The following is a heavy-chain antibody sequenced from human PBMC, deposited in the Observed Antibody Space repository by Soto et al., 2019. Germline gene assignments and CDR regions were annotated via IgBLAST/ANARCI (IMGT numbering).Heavy chain of an antibody. D-gene: IGHD2-15*01. V-gene: IGHV3-15*01. CDR2: IKSKTDGGTT. CDR1: GFTFSNAW. J-gene: IGHJ6*02. Sequence: GSLRLSCAASGFTFSNAWMSWVRQAPGKGLEWVGRIKSKTDGGTTDYAAPVKGRFTISRDDSKNTLYLQMNSLKTEDTAVYYCTTGLKAANYYYYGMDVWGQGTTVTVSS. CDR3: TTGLKAANYYYYGMDV.